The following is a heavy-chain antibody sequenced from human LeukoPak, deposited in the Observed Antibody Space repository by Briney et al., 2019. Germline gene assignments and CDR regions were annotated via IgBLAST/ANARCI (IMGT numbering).Heavy chain of an antibody. V-gene: IGHV3-48*01. J-gene: IGHJ4*02. Sequence: GGSLRLSCAASGFTFSSFSMNWVRQAPGKGLEWVSYISSNSGTINYADSVKGRFTISRDNAKNSLYLQMNSLRAEDPAVYYCARGLDYWGQGPPVTVSS. CDR1: GFTFSSFS. CDR2: ISSNSGTI. CDR3: ARGLDY.